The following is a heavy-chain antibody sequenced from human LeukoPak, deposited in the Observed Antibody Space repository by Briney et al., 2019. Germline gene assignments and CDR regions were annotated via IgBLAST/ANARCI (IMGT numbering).Heavy chain of an antibody. J-gene: IGHJ3*02. V-gene: IGHV1-18*04. CDR3: ARDRPRITIFGVTTPMYAFDI. D-gene: IGHD3-3*01. CDR2: ISAYNGNT. Sequence: ASVKVSCKASGYTFTGYYMHWVRQAPGQGLEWMGWISAYNGNTNYAQKLQGRVTMTTDTSTSTAYMELRSLRSDDTAVYYCARDRPRITIFGVTTPMYAFDIWGQGTMVTVSS. CDR1: GYTFTGYY.